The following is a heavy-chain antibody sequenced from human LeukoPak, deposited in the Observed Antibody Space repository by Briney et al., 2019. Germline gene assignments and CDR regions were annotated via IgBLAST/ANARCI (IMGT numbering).Heavy chain of an antibody. CDR3: ASSSSWSTGKYYFDY. Sequence: SVNVSCKASGGTFSSYAISWVRQAPGQGLEWMGRIIPILGIANYAQKFQGRVTITADKSTSTAYMELSSLRSEDTAVYYCASSSSWSTGKYYFDYWGQGTLVTVSS. CDR1: GGTFSSYA. V-gene: IGHV1-69*04. J-gene: IGHJ4*02. CDR2: IIPILGIA. D-gene: IGHD6-13*01.